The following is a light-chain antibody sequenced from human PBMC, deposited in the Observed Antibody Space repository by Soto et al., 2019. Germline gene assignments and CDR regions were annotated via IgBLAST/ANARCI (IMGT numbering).Light chain of an antibody. CDR2: GAS. V-gene: IGKV3-15*01. Sequence: EIVLTQSPATLSLSPGKRATLSFRASQSVNTYLAWYQQNPGQAPRLLIYGASTRATGIPARFSGSGSGTEFTLTISSLQSEDFAVYYCQQYNNWPRTFGQGTKVDIK. J-gene: IGKJ1*01. CDR1: QSVNTY. CDR3: QQYNNWPRT.